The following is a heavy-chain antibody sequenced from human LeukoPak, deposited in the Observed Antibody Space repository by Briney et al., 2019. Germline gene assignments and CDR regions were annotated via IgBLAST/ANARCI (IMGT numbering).Heavy chain of an antibody. J-gene: IGHJ3*02. CDR1: GGSISTNNYY. V-gene: IGHV4-61*02. D-gene: IGHD2-2*01. Sequence: SETLSLTCTVSGGSISTNNYYWSWIRQPAGKGLEWIGRIYSTKTTNYNSSLKSRVTISVDTSKNRFSLKLSSVTAADTAVYFCAREGRHYCSSATCYGVIYAFDIWGQGTVVTVSS. CDR2: IYSTKTT. CDR3: AREGRHYCSSATCYGVIYAFDI.